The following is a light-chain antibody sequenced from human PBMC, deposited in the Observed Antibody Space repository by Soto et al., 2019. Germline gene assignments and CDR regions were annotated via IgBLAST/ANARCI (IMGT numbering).Light chain of an antibody. V-gene: IGKV3-20*01. Sequence: IVMTQSLATLSVSPGERATLSCRASQSLSGDLAWYQQKPGQAPRLLISGASSRAACIPDRFSGSGSETDFTLTISRLEPEDFALYFCQQYGNPRITFGQGTRLEIK. CDR2: GAS. CDR3: QQYGNPRIT. CDR1: QSLSGD. J-gene: IGKJ5*01.